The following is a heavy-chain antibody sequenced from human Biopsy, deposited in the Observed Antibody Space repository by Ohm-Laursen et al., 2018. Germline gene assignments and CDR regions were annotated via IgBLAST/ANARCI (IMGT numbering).Heavy chain of an antibody. J-gene: IGHJ1*01. Sequence: SVKVSCKASGDTFNRYGLNWVRQAPGQGLEWLGGNIPILGTGNYAQKFQDRVTVAADTSTSTATMELRSLRSDDTAVYYCATKLTGYFHHWGQGTLVIVSS. CDR2: NIPILGTG. CDR3: ATKLTGYFHH. V-gene: IGHV1-69*06. CDR1: GDTFNRYG. D-gene: IGHD3-9*01.